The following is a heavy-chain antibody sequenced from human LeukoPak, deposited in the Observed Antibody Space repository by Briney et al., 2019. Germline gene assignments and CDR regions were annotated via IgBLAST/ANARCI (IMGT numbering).Heavy chain of an antibody. V-gene: IGHV1-18*01. CDR1: GYTFTSYG. CDR2: ISAYNGNT. J-gene: IGHJ4*02. D-gene: IGHD3-10*01. Sequence: GASVKVSCKASGYTFTSYGISWVRQAPGQGLEWMGWISAYNGNTNYAQKLQGRVTMTTDTSTSTAYMELRSLRSDDTAVYYCARDWYYGSGSYYNGLDYWGQGTLVTVSS. CDR3: ARDWYYGSGSYYNGLDY.